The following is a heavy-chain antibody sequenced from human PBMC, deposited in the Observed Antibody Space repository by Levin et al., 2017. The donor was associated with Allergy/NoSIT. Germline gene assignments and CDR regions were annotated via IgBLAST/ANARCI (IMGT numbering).Heavy chain of an antibody. CDR2: LYDSGSP. CDR1: GGSISDYS. D-gene: IGHD4-17*01. J-gene: IGHJ3*01. V-gene: IGHV4-59*01. CDR3: ARVGDYGAFDV. Sequence: SQTLSFTCTVSGGSISDYSWTWIRQPPGKGLDCIGYLYDSGSPNYNPSLRSRVTISGDTSKNQLSLRLNSLTAADTAVYYCARVGDYGAFDVWGQGTTVTVSS.